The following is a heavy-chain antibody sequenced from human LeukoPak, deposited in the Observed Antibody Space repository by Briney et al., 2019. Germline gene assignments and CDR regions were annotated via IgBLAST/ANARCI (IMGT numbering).Heavy chain of an antibody. Sequence: SETLSLTCAVYGGSFSGYYWSWIRQPPGKGLEWIGEINHSGSTNYNQSLKSRVTISVDTSKNQFSLKLSSVTAADTAVYYCARVMISITIFGATSRGFDPWGQGTLVTVSS. J-gene: IGHJ5*02. CDR3: ARVMISITIFGATSRGFDP. CDR1: GGSFSGYY. D-gene: IGHD3-3*01. V-gene: IGHV4-34*01. CDR2: INHSGST.